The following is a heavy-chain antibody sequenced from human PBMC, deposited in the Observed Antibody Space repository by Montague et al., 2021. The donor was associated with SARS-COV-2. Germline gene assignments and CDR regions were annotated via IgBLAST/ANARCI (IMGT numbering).Heavy chain of an antibody. CDR3: ARDRPESWRISPGLAGLFATVVHSASGMDV. D-gene: IGHD3-10*02. Sequence: TLSLTCSVSGDSMTSGSHFWTWIRQTAGKGLEWIGHIQTTGTSNYSPSLRDRITLSIDTSRNQFSLELRSVTAADTAVYFCARDRPESWRISPGLAGLFATVVHSASGMDVWGRGTTV. CDR2: IQTTGTS. CDR1: GDSMTSGSHF. V-gene: IGHV4-61*09. J-gene: IGHJ6*02.